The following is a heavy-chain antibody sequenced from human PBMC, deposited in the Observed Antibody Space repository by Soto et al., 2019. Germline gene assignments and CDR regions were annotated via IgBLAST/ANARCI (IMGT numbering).Heavy chain of an antibody. V-gene: IGHV3-21*06. CDR3: ARESEDLTANFDY. J-gene: IGHJ4*02. CDR1: GFTFTRYS. CDR2: IRSTTNYI. Sequence: GGSLRLSCAASGFTFTRYSMNWVRQAPGKGLEWVSSIRSTTNYIYYGDSMKGRFTISRDNAKNSLYLEMNSLRAEDTAVYYCARESEDLTANFDYWGQGTLVTVSS.